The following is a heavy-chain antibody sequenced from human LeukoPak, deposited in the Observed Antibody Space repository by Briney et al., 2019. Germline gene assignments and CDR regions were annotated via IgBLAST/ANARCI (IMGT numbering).Heavy chain of an antibody. CDR3: ARGRVGATRWGGYYYYYMDV. D-gene: IGHD1-26*01. V-gene: IGHV1-69*13. J-gene: IGHJ6*03. CDR2: IIPIFGTA. CDR1: GGTFSSYA. Sequence: SVKVSCKASGGTFSSYAISWVRQAPGQGLEWMGGIIPIFGTANYAQKFQGRVTITADESTSTAYMELSSLRSEDTAVYYCARGRVGATRWGGYYYYYMDVWGKGTTVTVSS.